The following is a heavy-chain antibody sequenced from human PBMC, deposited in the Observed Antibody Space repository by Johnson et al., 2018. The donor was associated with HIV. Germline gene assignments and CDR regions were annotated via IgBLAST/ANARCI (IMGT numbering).Heavy chain of an antibody. V-gene: IGHV3-20*04. D-gene: IGHD6-19*01. J-gene: IGHJ3*02. CDR1: GFIFADYG. Sequence: VQLVESGGGVVRPGGSLRLSCAASGFIFADYGMSWVRQAPGKGLEWVSGITWNGGSTGYEASVKGRFLISRAHAKNSLYLQMNSLRAEDTALYYCARVVLVRLAVAGPSRDAFDIWGQGTMVTVSS. CDR3: ARVVLVRLAVAGPSRDAFDI. CDR2: ITWNGGST.